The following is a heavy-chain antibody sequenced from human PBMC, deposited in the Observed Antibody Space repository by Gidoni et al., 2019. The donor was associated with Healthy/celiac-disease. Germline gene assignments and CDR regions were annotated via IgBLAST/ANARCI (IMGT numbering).Heavy chain of an antibody. J-gene: IGHJ4*02. V-gene: IGHV1-2*02. D-gene: IGHD6-13*01. CDR1: GQTFTGYY. Sequence: GQLGQSGAEVRRPGASVKVSGRASGQTFTGYYMHWVRQAPGQGLEWMGWINPDSGGTNSAQKFQGRVTMTRDTSISTAYMELSRLRSDDTAVYYCARVSRAAAGLLDYWGQGTLVTVSS. CDR3: ARVSRAAAGLLDY. CDR2: INPDSGGT.